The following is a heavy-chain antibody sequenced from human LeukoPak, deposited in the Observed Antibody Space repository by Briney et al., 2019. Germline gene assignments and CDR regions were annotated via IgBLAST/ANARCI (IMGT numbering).Heavy chain of an antibody. V-gene: IGHV3-30*03. CDR3: ARDGGYCSGGSCYSDAFDI. D-gene: IGHD2-15*01. CDR1: GLTISSYG. Sequence: GGSLRLSCAASGLTISSYGMHWVRQAPGKGLEWVAVIEYDGSNKYYVDSVKGRFTISSDNAKNSLYLQMNSLRAEDTAVYYCARDGGYCSGGSCYSDAFDIWGQGTMVTVSS. CDR2: IEYDGSNK. J-gene: IGHJ3*02.